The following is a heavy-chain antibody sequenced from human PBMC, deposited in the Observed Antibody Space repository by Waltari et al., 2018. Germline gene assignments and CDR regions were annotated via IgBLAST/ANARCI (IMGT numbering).Heavy chain of an antibody. D-gene: IGHD6-13*01. J-gene: IGHJ6*02. Sequence: QVQLVESGGGVVQPGRSLRLSCAASGFTFSSYAMHWVRQAPGKGLEGVAFISYDGSNKYYADSVKGRFTISRDNSKNTLYLQMNSLRAEDTAVYYCARVLAAAGSGMDVWGQGTTVTVSS. V-gene: IGHV3-30-3*01. CDR3: ARVLAAAGSGMDV. CDR1: GFTFSSYA. CDR2: ISYDGSNK.